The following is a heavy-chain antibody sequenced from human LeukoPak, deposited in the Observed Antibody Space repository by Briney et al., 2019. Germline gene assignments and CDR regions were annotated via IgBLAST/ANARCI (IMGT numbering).Heavy chain of an antibody. CDR1: GFTFSSYG. Sequence: GGSLRLSRAASGFTFSSYGMHWVRQAPGKGLEWVAVIWYDGSNKYYADSVKGRFTISRDNSKNTLYLQMNSLRAEDTAVYYCARERIAAAVEDYWGQGTLVTVSS. V-gene: IGHV3-33*01. J-gene: IGHJ4*02. CDR2: IWYDGSNK. D-gene: IGHD6-13*01. CDR3: ARERIAAAVEDY.